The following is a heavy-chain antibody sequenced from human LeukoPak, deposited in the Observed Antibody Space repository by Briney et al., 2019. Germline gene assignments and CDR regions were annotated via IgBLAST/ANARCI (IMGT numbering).Heavy chain of an antibody. Sequence: GASVKVSCKASGYTFSIYGTTWVRQAPGQGLEWMGRIIPILGIANYAQKFQGRVTITADKSTSTAYMELSSLRSEDTAVYYCARDYDYVPSPAHYYYGMDVWGQGTTVTVSS. CDR1: GYTFSIYG. V-gene: IGHV1-69*04. D-gene: IGHD3-16*01. J-gene: IGHJ6*02. CDR2: IIPILGIA. CDR3: ARDYDYVPSPAHYYYGMDV.